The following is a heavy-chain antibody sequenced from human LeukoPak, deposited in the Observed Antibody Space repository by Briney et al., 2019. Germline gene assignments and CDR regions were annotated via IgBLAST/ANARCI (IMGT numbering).Heavy chain of an antibody. D-gene: IGHD1-26*01. J-gene: IGHJ2*01. CDR1: GGSFSGYY. CDR2: INHSGST. Sequence: SETLSLTCAVYGGSFSGYYWSWIRQPPGKGLEWIGEINHSGSTNYNPSLKSRVTISVDTSKNQFSLKLSSVTAADTAVYYCARVSGNMGWYFDLWGRGTLVTVSS. V-gene: IGHV4-34*01. CDR3: ARVSGNMGWYFDL.